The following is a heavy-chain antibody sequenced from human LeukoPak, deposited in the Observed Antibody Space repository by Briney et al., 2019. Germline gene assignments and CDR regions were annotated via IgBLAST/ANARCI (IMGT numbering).Heavy chain of an antibody. Sequence: SETLSLTCTVSGGSISSYYWSWIRQPAGKGLEWIGRIDTSGNTNYKPSLKSRVTMSVDTSKNQFSLKLSSVTAADTAVYYCARLAVAEGYFDYWGQGTLVTVSS. CDR1: GGSISSYY. V-gene: IGHV4-4*07. CDR2: IDTSGNT. CDR3: ARLAVAEGYFDY. D-gene: IGHD6-19*01. J-gene: IGHJ4*02.